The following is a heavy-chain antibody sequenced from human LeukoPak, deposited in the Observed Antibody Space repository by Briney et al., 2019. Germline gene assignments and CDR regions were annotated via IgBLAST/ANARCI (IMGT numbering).Heavy chain of an antibody. CDR1: GGSFSGYY. CDR2: INHSGST. D-gene: IGHD6-13*01. J-gene: IGHJ4*02. V-gene: IGHV4-34*01. CDR3: ARSGGSSWYLGTVYFDY. Sequence: SETLSLTCAVYGGSFSGYYWSWIRQPPGKGLEWIGEINHSGSTNYNPSLKSRVTISVDTSKNQFSLKLSSVTAADTAVYYCARSGGSSWYLGTVYFDYWGQGTLVTVSS.